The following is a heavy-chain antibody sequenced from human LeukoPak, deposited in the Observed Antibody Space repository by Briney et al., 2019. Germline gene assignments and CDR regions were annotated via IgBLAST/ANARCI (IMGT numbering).Heavy chain of an antibody. CDR1: GGSISSHY. Sequence: PSETLSLTCTVSGGSISSHYWSWIRQPPGKGLEWIGYIYCSGGTNYNPSLKSRVTISVDTSKNQFSLKLSSVTAADTAVYYCARGGDSSGYYYPNFDYWGQGTLVTVSS. J-gene: IGHJ4*02. CDR2: IYCSGGT. CDR3: ARGGDSSGYYYPNFDY. D-gene: IGHD3-22*01. V-gene: IGHV4-59*11.